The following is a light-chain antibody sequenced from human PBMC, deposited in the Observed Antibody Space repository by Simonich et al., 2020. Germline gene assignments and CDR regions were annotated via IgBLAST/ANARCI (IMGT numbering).Light chain of an antibody. CDR2: DAS. CDR1: QSVSSY. CDR3: QQRSNWPPYT. Sequence: EIVLTQSPATLSLSPGDRATLSCRASQSVSSYLSWYQKKPGQAPRPLIYDASNRATGIPARFSGSGSGTDFTLTISILEPEDFAVYYCQQRSNWPPYTFGQGTKLEIK. J-gene: IGKJ2*01. V-gene: IGKV3-11*01.